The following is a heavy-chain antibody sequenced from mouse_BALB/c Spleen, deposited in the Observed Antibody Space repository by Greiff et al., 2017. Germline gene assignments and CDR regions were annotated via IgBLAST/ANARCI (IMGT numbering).Heavy chain of an antibody. CDR1: GFTFSSYA. CDR3: ARRIYYDYDEGWYFDV. V-gene: IGHV5-9-3*01. D-gene: IGHD2-4*01. J-gene: IGHJ1*01. CDR2: ISSGGSYT. Sequence: EVNVVESGGGLVKPGGSLKLSCAASGFTFSSYAMSWVRQTPEKRLEWVATISSGGSYTYYPDSVKGRFTISRDNAKNTLYLQMSSLRSEDTAMYYCARRIYYDYDEGWYFDVWGAGTTVTVSS.